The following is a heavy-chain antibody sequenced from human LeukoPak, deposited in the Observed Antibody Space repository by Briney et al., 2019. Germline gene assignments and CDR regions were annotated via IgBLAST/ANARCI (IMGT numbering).Heavy chain of an antibody. Sequence: SETLSLTCAVYGGSFSGYYWSWIRQPPGKGLEWIGEINHSGSTNYNPSLKSGVTISVDTSKNQFSLKLSSVTAADTAVYYCARGPRARVACSSTSCYTPFDYWGQGTLVTVSS. J-gene: IGHJ4*02. CDR1: GGSFSGYY. V-gene: IGHV4-34*01. CDR3: ARGPRARVACSSTSCYTPFDY. D-gene: IGHD2-2*02. CDR2: INHSGST.